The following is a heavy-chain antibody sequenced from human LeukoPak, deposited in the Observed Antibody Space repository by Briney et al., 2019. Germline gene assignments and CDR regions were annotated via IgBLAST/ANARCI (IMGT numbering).Heavy chain of an antibody. D-gene: IGHD2-21*02. CDR1: GYTFTGYY. J-gene: IGHJ4*02. V-gene: IGHV1-2*02. Sequence: ASVKVSCKASGYTFTGYYMHWVRQAPGQGLEWMGWINPYTGGTNYAQKFQGRVTMTRDTSISTAYMELSRLLSGDTAVYYCARGKTMVYCGGDCYRFDNWGQGTLVTVSS. CDR3: ARGKTMVYCGGDCYRFDN. CDR2: INPYTGGT.